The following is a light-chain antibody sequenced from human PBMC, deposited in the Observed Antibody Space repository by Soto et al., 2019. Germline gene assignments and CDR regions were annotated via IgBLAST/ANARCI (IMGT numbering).Light chain of an antibody. Sequence: QSVLTQPPSVSGTPGQRVTISCSGSSSNIGSNTVNWYQQLPGTAPKLLIYTNNQRPSGVPDRFSGSKSGTSASLAISGLQSEDEADYYWAAWDDSLNGYVFGTGTKVTV. CDR1: SSNIGSNT. CDR2: TNN. J-gene: IGLJ1*01. CDR3: AAWDDSLNGYV. V-gene: IGLV1-44*01.